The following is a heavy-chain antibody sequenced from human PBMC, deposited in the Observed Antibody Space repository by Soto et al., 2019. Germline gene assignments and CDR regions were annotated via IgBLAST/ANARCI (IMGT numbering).Heavy chain of an antibody. Sequence: EVQLLESGGGLVQRGGSLRLSCAASGFTFSSYAMNWVRQAPGKGLEWVSTISGSGGSTYYADSVKGRFTISRDSSKNTLYLQMSSLRAEDTAVYYCVLAYKYGPQAFDIWGQGTKVTVSS. CDR3: VLAYKYGPQAFDI. J-gene: IGHJ3*02. D-gene: IGHD5-18*01. CDR1: GFTFSSYA. V-gene: IGHV3-23*01. CDR2: ISGSGGST.